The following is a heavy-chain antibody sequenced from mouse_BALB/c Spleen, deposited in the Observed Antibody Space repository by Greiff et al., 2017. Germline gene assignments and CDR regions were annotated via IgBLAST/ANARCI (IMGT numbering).Heavy chain of an antibody. D-gene: IGHD2-1*01. CDR3: ARGYGNYVPAY. J-gene: IGHJ3*01. CDR1: GFNIKDTY. CDR2: IDPANGNT. Sequence: DVKLQESGAELVKPGASVKLSCTASGFNIKDTYMHWVKQRPEQGLEWIGRIDPANGNTKYDPKFQGKATITADTSSNTAYLQLSSLTSEDTAVYYCARGYGNYVPAYWGQGTLVTVSA. V-gene: IGHV14-3*02.